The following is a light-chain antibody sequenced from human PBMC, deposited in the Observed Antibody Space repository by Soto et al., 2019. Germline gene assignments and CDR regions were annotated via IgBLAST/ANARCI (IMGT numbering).Light chain of an antibody. CDR2: GAS. Sequence: EILMTQSPATLSVSPGERASLSCRASETVSSNLAWYQQKPGQAPRLIIYGASTRATGLPARFSGSGSGTEFTLTISSLQSEDFAVYYCQQYGSSPMYTFGQGTKLEIK. CDR1: ETVSSN. V-gene: IGKV3-15*01. CDR3: QQYGSSPMYT. J-gene: IGKJ2*01.